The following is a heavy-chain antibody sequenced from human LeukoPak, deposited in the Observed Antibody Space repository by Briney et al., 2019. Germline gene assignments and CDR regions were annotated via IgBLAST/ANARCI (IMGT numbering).Heavy chain of an antibody. CDR1: GFTFSNAW. CDR2: IKSKTDGGTT. D-gene: IGHD3-10*01. Sequence: GGSLRLSCAASGFTFSNAWMSWVRQAPGKGLEWVGRIKSKTDGGTTDYAAPVKGRFTISRDDSKNTLYLQMNSLKTEDTAVYYCTTVMVRGVITWDYWGQGTLVTVSS. V-gene: IGHV3-15*01. CDR3: TTVMVRGVITWDY. J-gene: IGHJ4*02.